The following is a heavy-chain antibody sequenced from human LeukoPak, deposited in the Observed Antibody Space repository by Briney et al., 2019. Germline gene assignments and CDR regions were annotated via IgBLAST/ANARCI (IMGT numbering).Heavy chain of an antibody. D-gene: IGHD6-13*01. V-gene: IGHV4-38-2*02. Sequence: PSETLSLTCTVSGYSIGSGYYWGWIRQPPGKGLEWIGNIYPTGSTYYNPSLKSRVTISVDTSKNQFSLKVSSVSAADTAVYYCARAYSSSWYWNWFDPWGQGTLVTVSS. J-gene: IGHJ5*02. CDR2: IYPTGST. CDR3: ARAYSSSWYWNWFDP. CDR1: GYSIGSGYY.